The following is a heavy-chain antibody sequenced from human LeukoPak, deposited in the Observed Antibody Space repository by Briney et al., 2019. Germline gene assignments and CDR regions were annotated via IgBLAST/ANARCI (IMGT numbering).Heavy chain of an antibody. V-gene: IGHV4-38-2*02. CDR2: IYYSGTT. J-gene: IGHJ5*02. Sequence: SETLSFTCTVSGYSISSGYYWGWIRQPPGKGLEWIGSIYYSGTTHYSPSLESRVTISVDTSKNQFSLKLASVTAADTAIYYCAKGAGGFSYYNWFDPWGQGTLVTVSS. CDR1: GYSISSGYY. D-gene: IGHD5-18*01. CDR3: AKGAGGFSYYNWFDP.